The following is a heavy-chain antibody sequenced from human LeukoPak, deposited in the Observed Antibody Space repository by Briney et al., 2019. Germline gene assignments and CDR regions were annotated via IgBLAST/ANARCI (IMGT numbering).Heavy chain of an antibody. D-gene: IGHD3-16*01. CDR1: GDSINTSNYY. CDR3: ARHDAFGPLDY. Sequence: SETLSLTCTVSGDSINTSNYYWAWLRLPPGKGLEWIASISSYYTPSLKSRVTISRDTSKNQVSLDLRSVTAADTAVYYCARHDAFGPLDYWGLGVRVTVSS. J-gene: IGHJ4*02. V-gene: IGHV4-39*01. CDR2: ISS.